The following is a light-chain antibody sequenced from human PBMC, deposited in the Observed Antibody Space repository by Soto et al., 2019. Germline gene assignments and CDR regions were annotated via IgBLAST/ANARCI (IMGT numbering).Light chain of an antibody. CDR2: DNN. V-gene: IGLV1-51*01. J-gene: IGLJ2*01. CDR3: GTWDSSLGAVV. Sequence: QSALTQPPSVSAAPGQTVTISCSGSSSNIGNNYVSWYQQLPGTAPKLLIYDNNKRPSGIPDRFSGSKSGTSATLGITGLQTGDEADYYCGTWDSSLGAVVFGGGTKLTVL. CDR1: SSNIGNNY.